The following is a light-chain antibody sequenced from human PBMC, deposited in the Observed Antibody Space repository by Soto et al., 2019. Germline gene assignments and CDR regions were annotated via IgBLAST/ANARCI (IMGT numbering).Light chain of an antibody. Sequence: IVMTQSPATVSASPGERVTLSCRASQSVSGNVAWYQQKPGQPPRLLVYGASTTATDIPARFFGSGSETDFTLTITRLQSEDFGTYYCQQFNSWPRTFGQGTKVEIK. CDR3: QQFNSWPRT. V-gene: IGKV3-15*01. CDR2: GAS. J-gene: IGKJ1*01. CDR1: QSVSGN.